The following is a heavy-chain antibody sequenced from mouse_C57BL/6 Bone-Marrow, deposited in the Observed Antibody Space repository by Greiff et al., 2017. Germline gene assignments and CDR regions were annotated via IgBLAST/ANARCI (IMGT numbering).Heavy chain of an antibody. V-gene: IGHV1-74*01. CDR3: AMPSTVVAYYFDY. D-gene: IGHD1-1*01. CDR1: GYTFTSYW. CDR2: IHPSDSDT. J-gene: IGHJ2*01. Sequence: VQLQQPGAELVKPGASVKVSCKASGYTFTSYWMHWVKQRPGQGLEWIGRIHPSDSDTNYNQKFKGKATLTVDKSSSTAYMQLSSLTSEDSAVYDCAMPSTVVAYYFDYWGQGTTLTVSS.